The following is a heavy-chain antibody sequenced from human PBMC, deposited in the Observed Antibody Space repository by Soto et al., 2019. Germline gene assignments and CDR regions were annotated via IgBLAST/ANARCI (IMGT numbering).Heavy chain of an antibody. CDR2: IGPESGAT. Sequence: ASVKVSCKACGYTFTGHYIHWVRQAPEQGPEWMGEIGPESGATRYAQKFQGRVTMTRDMSVTTVYMELNNLSPDDTAVYYCGRGRSGPIVVLYWGQGTPVNVSS. CDR1: GYTFTGHY. CDR3: GRGRSGPIVVLY. J-gene: IGHJ4*02. D-gene: IGHD1-26*01. V-gene: IGHV1-2*02.